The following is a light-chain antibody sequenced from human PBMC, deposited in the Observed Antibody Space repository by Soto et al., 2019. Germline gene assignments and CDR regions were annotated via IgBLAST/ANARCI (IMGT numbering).Light chain of an antibody. CDR2: EVT. V-gene: IGLV2-14*01. CDR1: SSDVGNGYDS. J-gene: IGLJ1*01. CDR3: SSYTVSVATSV. Sequence: QSALTQPASVSGSPGQSITISCTGTSSDVGNGYDSVSWYQQHPGKAPKLMIYEVTNRPSGVSSRFSGSKSGNTASLTISGLQAEDAADYYCSSYTVSVATSVFGTGTKLTVL.